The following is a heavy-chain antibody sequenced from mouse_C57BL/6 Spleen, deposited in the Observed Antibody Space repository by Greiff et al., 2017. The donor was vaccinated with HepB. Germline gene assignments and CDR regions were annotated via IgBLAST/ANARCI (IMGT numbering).Heavy chain of an antibody. Sequence: QVQLQQSGPELVKPGASVKISCKASGYAFSSSWMNWVKQRPGKGLEWIGRIYPGDGDTNYNGKFKGKATLTADKSSSTAYMQLSSLTSEDSAVYFCARGSTTVERYFDVWGTGTTVTVSS. D-gene: IGHD1-1*01. CDR2: IYPGDGDT. J-gene: IGHJ1*03. V-gene: IGHV1-82*01. CDR3: ARGSTTVERYFDV. CDR1: GYAFSSSW.